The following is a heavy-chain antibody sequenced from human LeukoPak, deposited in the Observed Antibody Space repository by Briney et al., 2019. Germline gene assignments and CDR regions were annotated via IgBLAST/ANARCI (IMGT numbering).Heavy chain of an antibody. D-gene: IGHD3-9*01. CDR1: GFTLSTSW. CDR2: INQGSSEK. CDR3: ARPLRYFDSG. Sequence: GGSLRLSCIASGFTLSTSWMSWVRQAPGKGLEWVANINQGSSEKLYVDSVKGRFTISRDNAKNSLYLQMNSLTAEDTAVYYCARPLRYFDSGWGQGTLVTVSS. J-gene: IGHJ4*02. V-gene: IGHV3-7*03.